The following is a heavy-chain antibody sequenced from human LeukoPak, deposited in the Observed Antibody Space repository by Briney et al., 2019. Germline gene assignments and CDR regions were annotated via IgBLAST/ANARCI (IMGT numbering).Heavy chain of an antibody. D-gene: IGHD1-14*01. CDR2: ISGSGGST. CDR3: AKDLFPEPSSQSH. J-gene: IGHJ1*01. V-gene: IGHV3-23*01. CDR1: GFSFSSFW. Sequence: GGSLRLSCAASGFSFSSFWMSWVRQAPGKGLEWVSAISGSGGSTYYADSVKGRFTISRDNSKNTLYLQMNSLRAEDTAVYYCAKDLFPEPSSQSHWGQGTLVTVSS.